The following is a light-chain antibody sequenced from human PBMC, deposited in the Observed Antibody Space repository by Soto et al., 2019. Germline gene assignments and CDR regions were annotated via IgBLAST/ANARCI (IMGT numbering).Light chain of an antibody. Sequence: SYELTQPPSVSVAPGQTASITCAGYNFGRKSVHWYQQKPGQAPVLVVYDDSDRPSGIPDQFSGSNSGNTATLTISRVEAGDEADYYCQVWDSSSDQRVFGGGTQLTVL. CDR3: QVWDSSSDQRV. CDR1: NFGRKS. J-gene: IGLJ3*02. V-gene: IGLV3-21*02. CDR2: DDS.